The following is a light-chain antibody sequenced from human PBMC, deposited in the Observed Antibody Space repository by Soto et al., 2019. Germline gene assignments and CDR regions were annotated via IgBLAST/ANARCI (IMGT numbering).Light chain of an antibody. CDR2: DVS. Sequence: SALTQPASVSGSPGQSITISCTGTSSDVGGYNYVSWYQQHPGKAPKLMIYDVSNRPSGVSNRFSGSKSGNTASLTISELQAEDEADYYCSSYTSSFYVFGTGTKVTVL. CDR3: SSYTSSFYV. J-gene: IGLJ1*01. V-gene: IGLV2-14*01. CDR1: SSDVGGYNY.